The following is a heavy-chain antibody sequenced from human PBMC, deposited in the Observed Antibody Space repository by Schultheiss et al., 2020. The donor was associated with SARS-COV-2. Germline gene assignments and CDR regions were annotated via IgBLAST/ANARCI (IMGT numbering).Heavy chain of an antibody. D-gene: IGHD6-19*01. CDR1: KFTFSSYA. CDR3: AAVGGDSGWPNYFDY. CDR2: INYSGGST. V-gene: IGHV3-23*01. J-gene: IGHJ4*02. Sequence: GESLKISCAASKFTFSSYAMGWVRQTPGKGLQWVSGINYSGGSTFYADSVKGRFTISRDNSKNTLYLQMNILTAEDTAIYYCAAVGGDSGWPNYFDYWGQGTLVTVSS.